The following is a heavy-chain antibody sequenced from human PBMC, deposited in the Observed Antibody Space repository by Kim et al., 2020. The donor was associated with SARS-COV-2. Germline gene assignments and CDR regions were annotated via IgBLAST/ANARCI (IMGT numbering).Heavy chain of an antibody. CDR3: ARDRALPWMYYYYMDV. D-gene: IGHD2-2*03. CDR2: IKQDGSEK. V-gene: IGHV3-7*01. J-gene: IGHJ6*03. CDR1: GFTFSSYW. Sequence: GGSLRLSCAASGFTFSSYWMSWVRQAPGKGLEWVANIKQDGSEKYYVDSVKGRFTISRDNAKNSLYLQMNSLRAEDTAVYYCARDRALPWMYYYYMDVWGKGTTVTVSS.